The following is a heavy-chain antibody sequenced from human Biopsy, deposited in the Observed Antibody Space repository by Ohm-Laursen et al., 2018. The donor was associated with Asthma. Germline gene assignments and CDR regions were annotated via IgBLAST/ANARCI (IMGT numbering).Heavy chain of an antibody. CDR3: ARRGGVRRYFDY. Sequence: SQTLSLTCTVSGGSISSGAYYWSWVRQPPGKGLEWIGYIYYIGSTYYNPSLKSRVAISLDMSKNQFFLKLSSVTAADTAVYFCARRGGVRRYFDYWGQGTLVTVSS. CDR2: IYYIGST. J-gene: IGHJ4*02. D-gene: IGHD3-16*01. V-gene: IGHV4-30-4*01. CDR1: GGSISSGAYY.